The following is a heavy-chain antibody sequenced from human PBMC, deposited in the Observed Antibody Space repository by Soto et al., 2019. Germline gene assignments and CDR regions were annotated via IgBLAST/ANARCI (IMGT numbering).Heavy chain of an antibody. CDR1: GGSFNPYH. D-gene: IGHD7-27*01. CDR2: IDHTGRT. Sequence: PSETLSLTCAVYGGSFNPYHWSFIRQPPGKRLEWIGEIDHTGRTNNNPSVKGRVTMSVDTSKNQFSLNLRSVTAADTAVYFCARSMNDHNHHHWGFDSWGQGTLVTVSS. V-gene: IGHV4-34*01. CDR3: ARSMNDHNHHHWGFDS. J-gene: IGHJ5*01.